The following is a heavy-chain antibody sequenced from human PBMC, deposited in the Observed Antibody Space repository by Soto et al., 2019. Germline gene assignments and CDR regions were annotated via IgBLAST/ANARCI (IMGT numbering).Heavy chain of an antibody. CDR3: ANPSGYYFGLGSHDEASDM. CDR1: GFMFSGFG. V-gene: IGHV3-30*18. D-gene: IGHD3-10*01. Sequence: QVQLVESGGGVVQPGRSLRLSCAASGFMFSGFGMHWVRQAPGKGLQWVAGISKDGSKKYYADSVKGRFTISRDSSKKTLYLQMNSLRAEDTAVYYCANPSGYYFGLGSHDEASDMWGQGTGVTVFS. J-gene: IGHJ3*02. CDR2: ISKDGSKK.